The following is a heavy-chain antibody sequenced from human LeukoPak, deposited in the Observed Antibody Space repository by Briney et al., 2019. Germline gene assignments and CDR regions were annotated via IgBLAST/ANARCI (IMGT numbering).Heavy chain of an antibody. J-gene: IGHJ4*02. Sequence: GGALRLSCVASVFTFSSYSMNWVRQAPGEGLEWVSSISSSSSYIYYAHSLKGRFTISRDKAKNSLYLQMNSLRAEATAVYYCARDRGYDFWSGLFDYWGQGTLVTVSS. CDR1: VFTFSSYS. V-gene: IGHV3-21*01. D-gene: IGHD3-3*01. CDR2: ISSSSSYI. CDR3: ARDRGYDFWSGLFDY.